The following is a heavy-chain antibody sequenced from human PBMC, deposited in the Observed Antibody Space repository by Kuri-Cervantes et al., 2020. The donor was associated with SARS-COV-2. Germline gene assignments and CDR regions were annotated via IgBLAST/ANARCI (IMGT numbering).Heavy chain of an antibody. CDR2: VKTNSGNT. V-gene: IGHV1-8*01. D-gene: IGHD2-21*01. CDR1: ETTFPNYD. CDR3: YCAPKEGFDS. J-gene: IGHJ4*02. Sequence: ASVKVSCKAPETTFPNYDINWARQATGQWLEWMGMVKTNSGNTLYAQIFQGRVTMTRDTSTSTVYMELSSLTSEDTAIYYCYCAPKEGFDSWGQGTLVTVSS.